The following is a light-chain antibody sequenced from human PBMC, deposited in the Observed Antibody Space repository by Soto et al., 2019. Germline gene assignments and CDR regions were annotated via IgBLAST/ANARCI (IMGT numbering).Light chain of an antibody. CDR2: VAS. V-gene: IGKV3-15*01. Sequence: EIVMTQSPATLSVSPGERATLSCRASQSVSSNLAWYQQKPGQAPSLLIYVASTRATGIPARFSGSGSGTEFTLTISSLQSEDFAVYYCKQYNNWPYTFGQGTKLEIK. CDR3: KQYNNWPYT. CDR1: QSVSSN. J-gene: IGKJ2*01.